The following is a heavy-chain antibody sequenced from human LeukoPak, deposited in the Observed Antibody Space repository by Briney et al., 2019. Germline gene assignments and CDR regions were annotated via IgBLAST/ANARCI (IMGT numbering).Heavy chain of an antibody. CDR3: AKDKWDGSGSYRSLGY. CDR2: ISWNSGSI. D-gene: IGHD3-10*01. J-gene: IGHJ4*02. V-gene: IGHV3-9*01. Sequence: GGSLRLSCAGSEFTFSDYWMTWVRQAPGKGLEWVSGISWNSGSIAYADSVKGRFTISRDNAKNSLYLQMNSLRAEDTALYYCAKDKWDGSGSYRSLGYWGQGTLVTVSS. CDR1: EFTFSDYW.